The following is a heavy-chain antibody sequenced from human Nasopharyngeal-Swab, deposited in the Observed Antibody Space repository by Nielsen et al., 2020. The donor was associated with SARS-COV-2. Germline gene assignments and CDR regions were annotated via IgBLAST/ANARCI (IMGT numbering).Heavy chain of an antibody. Sequence: GEAMKISCVASGYSFRTYGMSWVSKAPGKGLEWVAAIVGSGDISGSGGSTYYADSVKGRFTIARDNSKNTLSLQMNSLRAEDTAVYYCAKDLRGPYFFWGQGTLVTVSS. D-gene: IGHD2/OR15-2a*01. CDR2: IVGSGDISGSGGST. J-gene: IGHJ4*02. CDR1: GYSFRTYG. CDR3: AKDLRGPYFF. V-gene: IGHV3-23*01.